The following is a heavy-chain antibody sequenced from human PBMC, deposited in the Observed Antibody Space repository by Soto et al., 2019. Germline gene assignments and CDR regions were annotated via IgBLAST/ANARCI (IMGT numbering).Heavy chain of an antibody. D-gene: IGHD3-3*01. CDR3: ASYDFWSGYYRTAAYFDY. CDR2: ISYDGSNK. V-gene: IGHV3-30-3*01. J-gene: IGHJ4*02. CDR1: GVTFSSYA. Sequence: GGSLRLSCAASGVTFSSYAMHWVRQAPGKGLEWVAVISYDGSNKYYADSVKGRFTIYRDNSKNTLYLQMNSLRAEDTAVYYCASYDFWSGYYRTAAYFDYWGQGTLVTVSS.